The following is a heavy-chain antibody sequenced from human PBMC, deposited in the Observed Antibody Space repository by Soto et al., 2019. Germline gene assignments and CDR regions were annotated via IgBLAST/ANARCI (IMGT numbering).Heavy chain of an antibody. CDR3: ASRGYCLSNGCARDYYAMDV. CDR1: GFTVSSNY. CDR2: IYSGGST. J-gene: IGHJ6*02. V-gene: IGHV3-66*01. Sequence: GGSLILSCAASGFTVSSNYMNWVRQAPGKGLEWVSVIYSGGSTYYADSVKGRFTISRDNSKNTLYLQMNSLRAEDTAVYYCASRGYCLSNGCARDYYAMDVWGQGTTVTVSS. D-gene: IGHD2-15*01.